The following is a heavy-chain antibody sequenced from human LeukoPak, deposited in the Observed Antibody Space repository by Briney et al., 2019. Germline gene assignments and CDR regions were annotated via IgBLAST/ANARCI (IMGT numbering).Heavy chain of an antibody. CDR3: ARTGYGSGRDDFDF. CDR2: ISPHNGNR. Sequence: ASVKVSCKTSGYTFTRYGVSWVRQAPGQGLEWVGWISPHNGNRDYAQKFKDRVTMTTDTSTNTVYLELRSLRPDDTAMYYCARTGYGSGRDDFDFWGQGTLVTVPS. J-gene: IGHJ4*02. V-gene: IGHV1-18*01. CDR1: GYTFTRYG. D-gene: IGHD3-10*01.